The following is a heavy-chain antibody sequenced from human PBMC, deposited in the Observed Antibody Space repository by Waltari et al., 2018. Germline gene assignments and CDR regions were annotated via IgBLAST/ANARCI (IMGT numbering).Heavy chain of an antibody. J-gene: IGHJ4*02. CDR1: GYSFTSYW. V-gene: IGHV5-51*03. CDR3: ARILNSGWYQGLLGY. CDR2: HYPGDSDT. Sequence: EVQLVQSGAEVKKPGESLKISCKGSGYSFTSYWIGWVRQMPGKGLEWMGIHYPGDSDTRYSPSCQGQVTISADKSISTAYLQLSSLKASDTAMYYCARILNSGWYQGLLGYWGQGTLVTVSS. D-gene: IGHD6-19*01.